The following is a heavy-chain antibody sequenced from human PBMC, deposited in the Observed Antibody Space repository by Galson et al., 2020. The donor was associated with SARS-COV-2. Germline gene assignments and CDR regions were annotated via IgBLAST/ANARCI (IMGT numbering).Heavy chain of an antibody. V-gene: IGHV3-9*01. CDR1: TFTFEHYA. Sequence: LTCAASTFTFEHYAMHWVRQAPGKGLEWVSGINWNSGSIGYADSVKGRFTISRDNANNSLYLQMNSLRAEDTALYYCVKDIGDYYDTSGYYGAFDLWGQGTLVTVS. J-gene: IGHJ3*01. CDR2: INWNSGSI. D-gene: IGHD3-22*01. CDR3: VKDIGDYYDTSGYYGAFDL.